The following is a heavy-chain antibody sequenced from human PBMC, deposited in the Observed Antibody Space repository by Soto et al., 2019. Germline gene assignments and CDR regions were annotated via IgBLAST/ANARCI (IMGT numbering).Heavy chain of an antibody. V-gene: IGHV3-30-3*01. CDR2: MSYDGGKK. CDR1: GFTFSSYS. CDR3: ARDGSDYGSNPLSFVDYYGMDV. Sequence: QVQLVESGGGVVQPGRSLRLSCAASGFTFSSYSMHWVRQAPGKGLEWVAVMSYDGGKKYYADSVKGRFTISRDNSKNTLYLQMDGLRPEDTAVYYSARDGSDYGSNPLSFVDYYGMDVWGQGTTVTVSS. J-gene: IGHJ6*02. D-gene: IGHD4-17*01.